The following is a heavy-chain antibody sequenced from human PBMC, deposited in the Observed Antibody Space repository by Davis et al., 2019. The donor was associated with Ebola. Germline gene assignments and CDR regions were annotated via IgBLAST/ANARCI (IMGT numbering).Heavy chain of an antibody. J-gene: IGHJ4*02. Sequence: PSETLSLTCAVSGGSISSGGYSWSWIRQPPGKGLEWIGYIYYSGSTNYNPSLKSRVTISVDTSKNQFSLKLSSVTAADTAVYYCARALYSYGTRFDYWGQGTLVTVSS. CDR2: IYYSGST. CDR3: ARALYSYGTRFDY. D-gene: IGHD5-18*01. V-gene: IGHV4-61*08. CDR1: GGSISSGGYS.